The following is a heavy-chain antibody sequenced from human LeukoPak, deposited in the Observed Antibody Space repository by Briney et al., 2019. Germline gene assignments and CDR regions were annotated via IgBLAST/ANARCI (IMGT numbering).Heavy chain of an antibody. CDR2: INPNSGGT. CDR1: GYTFTGYY. CDR3: ARDSSGWYLREGFDP. V-gene: IGHV1-2*02. D-gene: IGHD6-19*01. Sequence: ASVKVSCKASGYTFTGYYMHWVRQAPGQGLEWMGWINPNSGGTNYAQKFQGRVTMTRDTSISTAYMELSRLRSDDTAVYYCARDSSGWYLREGFDPWGQGTLVTVSS. J-gene: IGHJ5*02.